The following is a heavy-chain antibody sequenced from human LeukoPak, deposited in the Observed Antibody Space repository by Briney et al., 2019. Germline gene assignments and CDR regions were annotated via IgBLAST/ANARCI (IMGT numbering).Heavy chain of an antibody. D-gene: IGHD3-22*01. CDR2: IYTSGST. V-gene: IGHV4-4*07. CDR3: ARDGLDSSGYHFDY. J-gene: IGHJ4*02. CDR1: GGSISSYY. Sequence: SETLSLTCTVSGGSISSYYWSWIRQPAGKGLEWIGRIYTSGSTNYNPSLKSRVTMSVDTSKNQFSLKLSSVTAADTAVYYCARDGLDSSGYHFDYWGQGTLVTVSS.